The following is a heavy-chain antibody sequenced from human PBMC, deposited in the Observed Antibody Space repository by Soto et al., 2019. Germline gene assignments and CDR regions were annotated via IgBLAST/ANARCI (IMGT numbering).Heavy chain of an antibody. Sequence: QVQLQQWGAGLLKPSETLSLSCGVYGGSFSGNYWSWIRQPPEKVLEWIGEINPSGNTNFNPSLKSRLTMSIDTSKNQFSLRLSAVTAADTAVYYCARGKLGGASIWGQGTLVTVSS. V-gene: IGHV4-34*01. CDR2: INPSGNT. D-gene: IGHD3-16*01. CDR3: ARGKLGGASI. CDR1: GGSFSGNY. J-gene: IGHJ4*02.